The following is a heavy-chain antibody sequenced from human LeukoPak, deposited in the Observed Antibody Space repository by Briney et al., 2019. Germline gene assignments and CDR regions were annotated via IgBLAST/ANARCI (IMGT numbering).Heavy chain of an antibody. CDR2: IYYSGST. J-gene: IGHJ6*02. CDR3: ARGPSGDYGDYYYGMDV. V-gene: IGHV4-59*01. Sequence: PSETLSLTCTVSGGSISSYYWSWIRQPPGKGLEWIGYIYYSGSTNYNPSLKSRVTISVDTSKNQFSLKLSSVTAADTAVYYCARGPSGDYGDYYYGMDVWGQGTTVTVSS. D-gene: IGHD4-17*01. CDR1: GGSISSYY.